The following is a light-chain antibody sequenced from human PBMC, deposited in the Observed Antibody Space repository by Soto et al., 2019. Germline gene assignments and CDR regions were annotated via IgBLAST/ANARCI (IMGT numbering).Light chain of an antibody. J-gene: IGLJ1*01. CDR1: SSDVGAYNY. CDR2: DVS. Sequence: QSALTQPASVSGSPGQSIAISCTGTSSDVGAYNYVSWYQQHPGKAPKLMIYDVSNRPSGVSDRFSGSKSGNTASLTISGLQAEDEADDYCSSYTTSDTYVFGSGTKVTVL. V-gene: IGLV2-14*01. CDR3: SSYTTSDTYV.